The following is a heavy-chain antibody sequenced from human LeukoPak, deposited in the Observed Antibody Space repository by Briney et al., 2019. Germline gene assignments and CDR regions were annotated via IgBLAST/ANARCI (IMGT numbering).Heavy chain of an antibody. Sequence: GGSLRLSCAASGFTFSSYAMHWVRQAPGKGLEWVSYISSSGSTIYYADSVKGRFTISRDNAKNSLYLQMNSLRAEDTAVYYCARAYNWNFDYWGQGTLVTVSS. V-gene: IGHV3-48*03. CDR1: GFTFSSYA. CDR2: ISSSGSTI. D-gene: IGHD1-20*01. J-gene: IGHJ4*02. CDR3: ARAYNWNFDY.